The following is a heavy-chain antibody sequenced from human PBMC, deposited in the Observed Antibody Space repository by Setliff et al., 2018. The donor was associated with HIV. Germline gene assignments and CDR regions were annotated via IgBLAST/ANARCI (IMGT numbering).Heavy chain of an antibody. V-gene: IGHV3-48*02. D-gene: IGHD4-17*01. CDR3: AREKFENGDYYYYYMDV. CDR1: GFTFSIYN. J-gene: IGHJ6*03. Sequence: GGSLRLSCEASGFTFSIYNMNWVRQAPGKGLEWVSYISTSGSTIYYADSVKGRFTISRDNGKKSLYLQMDSLRDEDTAVYYCAREKFENGDYYYYYMDVWGKGTTVTVSS. CDR2: ISTSGSTI.